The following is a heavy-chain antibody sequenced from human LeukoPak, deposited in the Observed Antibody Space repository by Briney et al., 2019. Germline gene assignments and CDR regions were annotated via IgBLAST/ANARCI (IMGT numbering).Heavy chain of an antibody. D-gene: IGHD4-4*01. CDR3: EREDYSNYAPYFDY. Sequence: GGSLRLSCEASGFTFSQYWMHWVRQAPGKGLVWVSRIDPDGSSTNYADSVKGRFTISRDNAKNTLYLQLNSLRAEDTAVYYCEREDYSNYAPYFDYWGQEPLVTVPS. CDR2: IDPDGSST. CDR1: GFTFSQYW. J-gene: IGHJ4*02. V-gene: IGHV3-74*01.